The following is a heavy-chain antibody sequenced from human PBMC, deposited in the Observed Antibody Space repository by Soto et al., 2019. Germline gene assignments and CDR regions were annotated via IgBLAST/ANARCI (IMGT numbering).Heavy chain of an antibody. CDR2: ISGSSSSI. Sequence: PGGSLRLSCAASGFTFSSYSMNWVRQAPGKGLEWVSYISGSSSSIHYVDSVKGRFTISRDNAKNSLYLQMNSLRAEDTAVYYCARLTTVTTTDFDYWGQGALVTVSS. D-gene: IGHD4-17*01. V-gene: IGHV3-48*01. CDR3: ARLTTVTTTDFDY. CDR1: GFTFSSYS. J-gene: IGHJ4*02.